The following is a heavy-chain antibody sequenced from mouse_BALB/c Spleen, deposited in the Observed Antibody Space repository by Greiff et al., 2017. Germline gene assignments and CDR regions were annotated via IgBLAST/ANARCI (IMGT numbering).Heavy chain of an antibody. Sequence: EVQLVESGPGLVKPSQSLSLTCTVTGYSITSDYAWNWIRQFPGNKLEWMGYISYSGSTSYNPSLKSRISITRDTSKNQFFLQLNSVTTEDTATYYCARWGTEYYFDYWGQGTTLTVSS. CDR2: ISYSGST. CDR3: ARWGTEYYFDY. J-gene: IGHJ2*01. CDR1: GYSITSDYA. D-gene: IGHD3-3*01. V-gene: IGHV3-2*02.